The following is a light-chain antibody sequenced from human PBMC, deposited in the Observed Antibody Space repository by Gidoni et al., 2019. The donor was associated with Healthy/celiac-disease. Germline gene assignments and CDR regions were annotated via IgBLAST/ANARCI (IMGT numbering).Light chain of an antibody. J-gene: IGKJ1*01. CDR1: QSISSW. V-gene: IGKV1-5*03. CDR2: KAS. CDR3: QQYNSYSAT. Sequence: DIQMTPSPSTLSASVGDRVTITCRASQSISSWLAWYQQKPGKAPKLLIYKASSLESGVPSRFSGSGSGTEFTLTISSLQPDDFATYYCQQYNSYSATFXQXTKVEIK.